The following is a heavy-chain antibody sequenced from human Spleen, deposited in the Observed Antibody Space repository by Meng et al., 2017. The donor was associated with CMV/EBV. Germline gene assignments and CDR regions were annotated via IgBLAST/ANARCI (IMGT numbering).Heavy chain of an antibody. J-gene: IGHJ4*02. CDR2: ISGSGSDT. Sequence: GESLKISCAASGFTFSSYTMNWVRQAPGKGLEWVSGISGSGSDTYYADSVKGRFSISRDNSKSTLYLQMNNLRAEDTAIHYCAKDPGLQLWNDYWGQGTLVTVSS. CDR3: AKDPGLQLWNDY. D-gene: IGHD1-1*01. V-gene: IGHV3-23*01. CDR1: GFTFSSYT.